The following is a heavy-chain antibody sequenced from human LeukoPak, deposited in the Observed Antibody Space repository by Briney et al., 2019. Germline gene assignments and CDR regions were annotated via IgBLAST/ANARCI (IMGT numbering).Heavy chain of an antibody. Sequence: TSETLSLTCSVSGGSISSGTYYWSWIRQLPGRGLEWIGYIYYSGSTYYNPSLKSRLFTSVDRSKNQFSLSLSSVTSADTAVYYCARDRDGYNSLDYWGQGTLVTVSS. J-gene: IGHJ4*02. CDR2: IYYSGST. V-gene: IGHV4-31*03. CDR3: ARDRDGYNSLDY. CDR1: GGSISSGTYY. D-gene: IGHD3-22*01.